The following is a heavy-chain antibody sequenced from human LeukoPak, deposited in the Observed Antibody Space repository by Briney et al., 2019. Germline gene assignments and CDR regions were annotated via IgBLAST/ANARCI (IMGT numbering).Heavy chain of an antibody. Sequence: GGSLRLSCAASGFTLSSYAMTWVRQAPGKGLEWVSAISGSGSSIYYADSVKGRFTISRDNSKNTLYLQMNSLRAEDTAIYYCARDSRGSAVRVFDYWGQGILVIVSS. CDR1: GFTLSSYA. J-gene: IGHJ4*02. D-gene: IGHD2-15*01. CDR3: ARDSRGSAVRVFDY. CDR2: ISGSGSSI. V-gene: IGHV3-23*01.